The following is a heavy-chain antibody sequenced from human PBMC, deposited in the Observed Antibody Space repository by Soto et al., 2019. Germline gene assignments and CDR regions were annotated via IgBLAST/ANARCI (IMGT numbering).Heavy chain of an antibody. Sequence: GGSLRLSCAASGFTFSSYGMHWVRQAPGKGLEWVAVISYDGSNKYYADSVKGRFTISRDNSKNTLYLQMNSLRAEDTAVYYCAKVPPRVAGIFDYWGQGTLVTVSS. CDR2: ISYDGSNK. CDR3: AKVPPRVAGIFDY. CDR1: GFTFSSYG. V-gene: IGHV3-30*18. J-gene: IGHJ4*02. D-gene: IGHD6-19*01.